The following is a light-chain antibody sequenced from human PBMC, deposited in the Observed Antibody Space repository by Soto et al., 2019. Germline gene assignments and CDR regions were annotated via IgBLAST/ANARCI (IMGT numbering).Light chain of an antibody. J-gene: IGKJ1*01. CDR1: QSISTW. CDR2: DAS. Sequence: DIQMTQSHSTQYASFGDRVTITCRASQSISTWLAWYQQKVGKAPKLLIYDASTLESGVPSRFSGSGSGTEFTLTISSMKPDDFATDYCQQYNSFSTFGQGTKVDIK. CDR3: QQYNSFST. V-gene: IGKV1-5*01.